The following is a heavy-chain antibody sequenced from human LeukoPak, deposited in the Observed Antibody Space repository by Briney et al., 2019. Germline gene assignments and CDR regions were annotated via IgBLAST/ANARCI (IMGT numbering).Heavy chain of an antibody. CDR3: ATFPAQYSSSWYYFDY. J-gene: IGHJ4*02. CDR1: GYTLTELS. D-gene: IGHD6-13*01. Sequence: APVRVSCKVSGYTLTELSMHWVRQAPGKGLEWMGGFDPEDGETIYAQKFQGRVTMTEDTSTDTAYMELSSLRSEDTAVYYCATFPAQYSSSWYYFDYWGQGTLVTVSS. CDR2: FDPEDGET. V-gene: IGHV1-24*01.